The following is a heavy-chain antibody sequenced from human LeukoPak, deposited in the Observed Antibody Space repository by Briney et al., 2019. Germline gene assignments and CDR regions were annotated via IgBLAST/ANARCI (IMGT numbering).Heavy chain of an antibody. CDR2: ISGDGGSA. Sequence: AGGSLALFCAASGFTFDDYAMHWVRQAPGKGLEWVSLISGDGGSAYYADSVKGRFTISRDNSKNSLYLQMNSLRTEDTALYYCAKDGGFGELLLNWGQGTLVTVSS. D-gene: IGHD3-10*01. J-gene: IGHJ4*02. CDR3: AKDGGFGELLLN. CDR1: GFTFDDYA. V-gene: IGHV3-43*02.